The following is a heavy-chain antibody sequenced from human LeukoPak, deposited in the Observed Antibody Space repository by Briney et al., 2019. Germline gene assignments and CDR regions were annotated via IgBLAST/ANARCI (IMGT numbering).Heavy chain of an antibody. CDR3: ATDRGWRTSGYYLYYFEY. D-gene: IGHD3-3*01. CDR1: GFIFTNYF. Sequence: GGSLRLSCAASGFIFTNYFMSWVRQAPGKGLEWVASIKHDGSEKYYVDSVRGRFTTSRDNTMNSLYLQMSSLRAEDTAVYYCATDRGWRTSGYYLYYFEYWGQGTLVTYSS. J-gene: IGHJ4*02. V-gene: IGHV3-7*01. CDR2: IKHDGSEK.